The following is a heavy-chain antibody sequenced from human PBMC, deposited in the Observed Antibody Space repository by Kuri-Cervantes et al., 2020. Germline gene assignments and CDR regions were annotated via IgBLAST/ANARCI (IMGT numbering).Heavy chain of an antibody. Sequence: ASVKVSCKASGYTFISYDINWVRQAPGQGLEWMGWINPNSGGTNYAQKFQGRVTMTRDTSISTACMELSRLRSDDTALYYCAKDLYSSGWMFFDYWGQGTLVTASS. CDR1: GYTFISYD. D-gene: IGHD6-19*01. J-gene: IGHJ4*02. CDR2: INPNSGGT. CDR3: AKDLYSSGWMFFDY. V-gene: IGHV1-2*02.